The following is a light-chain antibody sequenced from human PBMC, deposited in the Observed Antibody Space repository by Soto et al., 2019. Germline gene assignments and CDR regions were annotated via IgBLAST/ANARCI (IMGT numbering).Light chain of an antibody. CDR3: QKYTNVPA. Sequence: DIQMTQSPSSLSASVGDRVTITCRASQGISNYLAWYQQIPGNVPKLLISAASTLQSVVPSRSSGSGSGTDFTLTISSLQPEDVATYYCQKYTNVPAFGGGTKVEIK. CDR2: AAS. CDR1: QGISNY. V-gene: IGKV1-27*01. J-gene: IGKJ4*01.